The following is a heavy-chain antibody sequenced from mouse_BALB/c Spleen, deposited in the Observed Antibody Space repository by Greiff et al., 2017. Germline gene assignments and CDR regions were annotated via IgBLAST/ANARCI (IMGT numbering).Heavy chain of an antibody. D-gene: IGHD4-1*01. J-gene: IGHJ4*01. Sequence: EVHLVESGGGLVKPGGSLKLSCAASGFTFSSYAMSWVRQSPEKRLEWVAEISSGGSYTYYPDTVKGRFTISRDNAKNTLYLQMSSLKSEDTAMYYCARHLTAIDYWGQGTSVTVSS. CDR3: ARHLTAIDY. V-gene: IGHV5-9-4*01. CDR1: GFTFSSYA. CDR2: ISSGGSYT.